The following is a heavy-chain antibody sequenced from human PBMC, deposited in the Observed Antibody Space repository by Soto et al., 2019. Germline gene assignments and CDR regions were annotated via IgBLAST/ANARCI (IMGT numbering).Heavy chain of an antibody. CDR1: GFTFSSYA. CDR2: ISGSGGST. V-gene: IGHV3-23*01. CDR3: ALTSHLNWELSLSFATSQFDY. D-gene: IGHD3-16*02. J-gene: IGHJ4*02. Sequence: GGSLRLSCAASGFTFSSYAMSWVRQAPGKGLEWVSAISGSGGSTYYADSVKGRFTISRDNSKNTLYLQMNSLRAEETAVCYWALTSHLNWELSLSFATSQFDYWGQGTLVTVSS.